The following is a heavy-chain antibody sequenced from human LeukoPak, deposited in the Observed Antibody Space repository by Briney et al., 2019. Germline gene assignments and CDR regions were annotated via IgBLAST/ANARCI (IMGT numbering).Heavy chain of an antibody. J-gene: IGHJ3*02. CDR3: ARALGDAAFDI. Sequence: PLASVKVSCKASGYTFTGYYMHWVRQAPGQGLEWMGGIIPIFGTANYAQKFQGRVTITADESTSTAYMELSSLRSEDTAVYYCARALGDAAFDIWGQGTMVTVSS. CDR2: IIPIFGTA. V-gene: IGHV1-69*13. D-gene: IGHD3-16*01. CDR1: GYTFTGYY.